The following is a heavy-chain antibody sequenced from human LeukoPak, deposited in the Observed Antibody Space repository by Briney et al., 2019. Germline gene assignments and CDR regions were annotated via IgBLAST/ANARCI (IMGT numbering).Heavy chain of an antibody. CDR2: INPNSGGT. CDR3: AIAPRARASLPAAISDAFDI. V-gene: IGHV1-2*02. J-gene: IGHJ3*02. D-gene: IGHD2-2*01. Sequence: ASVKVSCKASGYTFTGYYMHWVRQAPGQGLEWMGWINPNSGGTNYAQKFQGRVTMTRDTSISTAYMELSRLRSDDTAVYYCAIAPRARASLPAAISDAFDIWGQGTMVTVSS. CDR1: GYTFTGYY.